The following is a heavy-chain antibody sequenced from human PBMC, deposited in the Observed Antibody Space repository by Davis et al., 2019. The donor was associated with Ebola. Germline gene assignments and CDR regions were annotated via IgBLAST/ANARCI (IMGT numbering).Heavy chain of an antibody. CDR3: ARQQLALFFDP. D-gene: IGHD6-6*01. CDR1: GGSLSSSSYY. J-gene: IGHJ5*02. Sequence: SETLSLTCTVSGGSLSSSSYYWGWIRQPPGKGLEWIGNIYSSGSTYYNPSLKSRVTISVDTSKNQFSLKLSSVTAADTAVYYCARQQLALFFDPWGQGTLVTVSS. V-gene: IGHV4-39*01. CDR2: IYSSGST.